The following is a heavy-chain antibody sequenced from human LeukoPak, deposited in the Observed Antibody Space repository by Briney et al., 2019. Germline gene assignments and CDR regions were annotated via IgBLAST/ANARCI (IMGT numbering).Heavy chain of an antibody. CDR1: GFSFSTYA. Sequence: GGSLRLSCAASGFSFSTYAMSWVRQAPGKGLEWVSGVSWNSGSIGYADSVKGRFTISRDNAKNSLYLQMNSLRAEDTAVYYCARGSGWYDIDYWGQGTLVTVSS. CDR2: VSWNSGSI. J-gene: IGHJ4*02. V-gene: IGHV3-20*04. D-gene: IGHD6-19*01. CDR3: ARGSGWYDIDY.